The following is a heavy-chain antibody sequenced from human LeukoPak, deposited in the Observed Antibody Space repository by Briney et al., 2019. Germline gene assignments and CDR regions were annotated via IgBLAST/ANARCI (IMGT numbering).Heavy chain of an antibody. D-gene: IGHD2-15*01. Sequence: SETLSLTCTVSGGSISSSSYYWGWIRQPAGKGLEWIGRIYTSGSTNYNPSLKSRVTISVDTSKNQFPLKLSSVTAADTAVYYCSSCSGGSCLSGSDPWGQGTLVTVSS. CDR3: SSCSGGSCLSGSDP. CDR2: IYTSGST. CDR1: GGSISSSSYY. J-gene: IGHJ5*02. V-gene: IGHV4-61*02.